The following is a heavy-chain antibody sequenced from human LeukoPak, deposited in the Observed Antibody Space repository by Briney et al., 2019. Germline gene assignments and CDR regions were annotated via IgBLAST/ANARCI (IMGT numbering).Heavy chain of an antibody. J-gene: IGHJ4*02. D-gene: IGHD1-26*01. CDR2: IRSKVNSYAT. CDR1: GFTFSGSA. CDR3: TRRGVGYSGSYHFDY. V-gene: IGHV3-73*01. Sequence: GGSLRLSCVASGFTFSGSAMHWVRQASGKGLEWVGRIRSKVNSYATAYAASVKGRFTISRDDSKNTAYLQMNSLKTEDTAVYYCTRRGVGYSGSYHFDYWGQGILVTVSS.